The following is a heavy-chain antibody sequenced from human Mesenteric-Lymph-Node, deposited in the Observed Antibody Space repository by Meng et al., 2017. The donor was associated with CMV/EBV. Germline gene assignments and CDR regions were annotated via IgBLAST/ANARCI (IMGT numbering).Heavy chain of an antibody. J-gene: IGHJ4*02. V-gene: IGHV4-34*01. D-gene: IGHD4-23*01. CDR2: INHSGST. Sequence: LNEGGPGLLKPSEPRSLACACYGGSFSGYYWSWIRQPPGKGLEWIGEINHSGSTNYNPSLKSRVTISVDTSKNQFSLKLSSVTAADTAVYYCARHQRWLKSEGGFNYWGQGTLVTVSS. CDR3: ARHQRWLKSEGGFNY. CDR1: GGSFSGYY.